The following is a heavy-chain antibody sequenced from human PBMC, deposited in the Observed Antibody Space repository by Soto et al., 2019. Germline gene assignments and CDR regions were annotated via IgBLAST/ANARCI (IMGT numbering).Heavy chain of an antibody. CDR1: GYTFTSYA. Sequence: ASVKVSCKASGYTFTSYAMHWVRQAPGQRLEWMGWINAGNGNTKYSQKFQGRVTITRDTSASTAYMEVSSLRSEDTAVYYCARGILWFGENFDYWGQGTLVTVSS. V-gene: IGHV1-3*01. D-gene: IGHD3-10*01. CDR2: INAGNGNT. J-gene: IGHJ4*02. CDR3: ARGILWFGENFDY.